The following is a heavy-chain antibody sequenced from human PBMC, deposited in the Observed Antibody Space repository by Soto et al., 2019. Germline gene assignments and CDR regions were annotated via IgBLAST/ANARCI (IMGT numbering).Heavy chain of an antibody. Sequence: PGGSLRLSCAASGFPFSSYSMHLVRQAPGKGLECVASFSGSGASTFYADSVKGRFTISRGXSXNTLYLQMNSLRADDTAVYYCVKGRVSWVVGPAAIRRRGAFWSSMNRGFCYYGMEVWGTGSTVTLS. CDR2: FSGSGAST. CDR1: GFPFSSYS. D-gene: IGHD2-2*01. J-gene: IGHJ6*04. CDR3: VKGRVSWVVGPAAIRRRGAFWSSMNRGFCYYGMEV. V-gene: IGHV3-23*01.